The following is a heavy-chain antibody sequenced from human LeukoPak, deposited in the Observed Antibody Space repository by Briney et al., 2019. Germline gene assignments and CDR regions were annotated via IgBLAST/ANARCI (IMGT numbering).Heavy chain of an antibody. V-gene: IGHV1-46*01. CDR3: ARALREKYQLLYVLYYYYYMDV. CDR2: INPSGGST. D-gene: IGHD2-2*02. Sequence: ASVKVSCKASGYTFTSYYMHWVRQAPGQGLEWMGIINPSGGSTSYAQKFQGRVTMTRDMSTSTVYMELSSLRSEDTAVYYCARALREKYQLLYVLYYYYYMDVWGKGTTVTVSS. CDR1: GYTFTSYY. J-gene: IGHJ6*03.